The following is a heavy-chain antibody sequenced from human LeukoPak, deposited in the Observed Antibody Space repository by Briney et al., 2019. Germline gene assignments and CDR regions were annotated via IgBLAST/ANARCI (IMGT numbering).Heavy chain of an antibody. D-gene: IGHD3-10*01. Sequence: GGSLRLSCAASGFTFSSYGMHWVRQAPGKGLEWVAVISYDGSNKYYADSVKGRFTISRDNSKNTLYLQMNSLRAEDTAVYYCAKSLPGRSYYYGMDVWGQGTTVTVS. V-gene: IGHV3-30*18. CDR3: AKSLPGRSYYYGMDV. CDR2: ISYDGSNK. J-gene: IGHJ6*02. CDR1: GFTFSSYG.